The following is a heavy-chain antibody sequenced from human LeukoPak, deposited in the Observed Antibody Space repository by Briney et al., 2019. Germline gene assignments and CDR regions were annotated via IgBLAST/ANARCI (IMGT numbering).Heavy chain of an antibody. V-gene: IGHV3-21*01. J-gene: IGHJ4*02. D-gene: IGHD6-13*01. CDR1: GFTFSSYS. CDR3: ARAGIAAAGTDY. Sequence: GGSLRLSCVGSGFTFSSYSMNWVRQAPGKGLEWVSSISSSSSYIYYADSVKGRFTISRDNAKNSLYLQMNSLRAEDTAVYYCARAGIAAAGTDYWGQGTLVTVSS. CDR2: ISSSSSYI.